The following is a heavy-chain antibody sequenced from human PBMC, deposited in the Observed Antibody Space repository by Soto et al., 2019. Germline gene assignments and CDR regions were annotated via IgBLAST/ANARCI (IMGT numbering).Heavy chain of an antibody. Sequence: QVQLQESGPGLVKASETLSLSCTVSGHSISADYWSWIRQPAGKRLEWIGRVDASGNTNYNPSLKSGVTMSVDTSKNQFFVKVRSVTAADTAMYCCARDVGGSVVPHWFDPWGQGALVTVSS. CDR2: VDASGNT. CDR1: GHSISADY. J-gene: IGHJ5*02. D-gene: IGHD3-22*01. V-gene: IGHV4-4*07. CDR3: ARDVGGSVVPHWFDP.